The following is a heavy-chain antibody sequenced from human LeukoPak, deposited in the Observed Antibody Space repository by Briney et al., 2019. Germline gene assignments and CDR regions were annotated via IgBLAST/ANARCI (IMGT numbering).Heavy chain of an antibody. J-gene: IGHJ4*02. D-gene: IGHD3-10*01. CDR1: GFSVSSNY. V-gene: IGHV3-53*01. CDR3: ARDGRDSGSYYSDY. Sequence: GGSLRLSCAASGFSVSSNYMSWVRQAPGKGLEWVSVTYSGGRTDYADSVKGRFTISRDNSKNTLYLQMNSLRAEDTAVYYCARDGRDSGSYYSDYWGQGTLVTVSS. CDR2: TYSGGRT.